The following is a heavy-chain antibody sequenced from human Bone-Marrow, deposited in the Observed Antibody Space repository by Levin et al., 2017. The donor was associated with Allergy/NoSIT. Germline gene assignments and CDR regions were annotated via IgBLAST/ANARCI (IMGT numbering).Heavy chain of an antibody. CDR2: IKSKTDGGTT. Sequence: GGSLRLSCAASGFTFSNAWMSWVRQAPGKGLEWVGRIKSKTDGGTTDYAAPVKGRFTISRDDSKNTLYLQMNSLKTEDTAVYYCTTAYSSSWYTFGYWGQGTLVTVSS. CDR3: TTAYSSSWYTFGY. J-gene: IGHJ4*02. D-gene: IGHD6-13*01. V-gene: IGHV3-15*01. CDR1: GFTFSNAW.